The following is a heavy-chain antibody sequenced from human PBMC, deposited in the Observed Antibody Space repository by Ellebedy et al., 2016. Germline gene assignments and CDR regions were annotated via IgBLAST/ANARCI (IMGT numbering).Heavy chain of an antibody. Sequence: SVKVSXXASGGTFSSYAISWVRQAPGQGLEWMGRIIPILGIANYAQKFQGRVTITADKSTSTAYMELSSLRSEDTAVYYCARGYCSSTSCYAPHFDYWGQGTLVTVSS. V-gene: IGHV1-69*04. J-gene: IGHJ4*02. CDR2: IIPILGIA. CDR1: GGTFSSYA. D-gene: IGHD2-2*01. CDR3: ARGYCSSTSCYAPHFDY.